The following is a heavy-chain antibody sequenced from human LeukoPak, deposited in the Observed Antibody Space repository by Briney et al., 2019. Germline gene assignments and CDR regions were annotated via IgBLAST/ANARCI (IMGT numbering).Heavy chain of an antibody. J-gene: IGHJ4*02. CDR3: ARAPNIYSSTWYLAY. Sequence: SETLSLTCSVSGASISTYHWNWVRQTAGKGLEWIGRITTSGNTNYNPSLKGRVTVSLDTSQNQFSLIVTSVTAADTAVYYCARAPNIYSSTWYLAYWGQGTLVTVSS. D-gene: IGHD6-13*01. CDR2: ITTSGNT. CDR1: GASISTYH. V-gene: IGHV4-4*07.